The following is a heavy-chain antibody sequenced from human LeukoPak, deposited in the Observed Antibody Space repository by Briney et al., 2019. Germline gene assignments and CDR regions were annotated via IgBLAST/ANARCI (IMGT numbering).Heavy chain of an antibody. D-gene: IGHD6-13*01. J-gene: IGHJ4*02. CDR2: MSSDASSE. V-gene: IGHV3-30*04. Sequence: PGRSLRLSCAASGFTFNIYSMYWVRQAPGKGLEWVASMSSDASSEYYADSVKGRFTISRDNSKNMLYPQINSLRAEDTAVYHCARKKMAAAGKGAFDYWGQGTLVTVSS. CDR3: ARKKMAAAGKGAFDY. CDR1: GFTFNIYS.